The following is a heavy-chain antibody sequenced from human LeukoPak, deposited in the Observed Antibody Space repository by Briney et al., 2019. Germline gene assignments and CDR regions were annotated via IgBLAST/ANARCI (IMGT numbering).Heavy chain of an antibody. Sequence: GGSLRLSCAASGFTFSSYDMHWVRQAPGKGLEWVAVIWYDGSNKYSADSVKGRFTISRDNPKNTLYLQMNSLGAEDTAVYYCARAYEGYAYVDYWGQGTLVTVSS. CDR1: GFTFSSYD. J-gene: IGHJ4*02. CDR3: ARAYEGYAYVDY. D-gene: IGHD2-15*01. CDR2: IWYDGSNK. V-gene: IGHV3-33*01.